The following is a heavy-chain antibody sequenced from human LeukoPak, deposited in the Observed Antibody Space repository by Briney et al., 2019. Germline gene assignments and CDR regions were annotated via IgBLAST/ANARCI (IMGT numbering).Heavy chain of an antibody. CDR3: ARGTGSLDY. CDR1: GDSVSSKSAS. Sequence: SQTLSLTCAISGDSVSSKSASWNWLRQSPSRGLEWLGRTYSRSKWFNDYAVSVKSRITINPDTSKNQFSLHLTSVTPDDTAVYYCARGTGSLDYWGQGTLVTVSS. CDR2: TYSRSKWFN. J-gene: IGHJ4*02. V-gene: IGHV6-1*01. D-gene: IGHD1-26*01.